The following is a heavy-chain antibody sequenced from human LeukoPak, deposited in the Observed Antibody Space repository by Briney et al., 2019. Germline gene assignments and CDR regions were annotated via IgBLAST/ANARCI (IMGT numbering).Heavy chain of an antibody. CDR2: FDPEDGET. V-gene: IGHV1-24*01. J-gene: IGHJ4*02. Sequence: GASVNVSCKVSGYTLTELSMHWVRQASGKGLERMGGFDPEDGETIYAQKFQGRVTMTEDTSTDTAYMELSSLRSEDTAVYYCATRNYCSSTSCYNFDYWGQGTLVTVSS. CDR1: GYTLTELS. CDR3: ATRNYCSSTSCYNFDY. D-gene: IGHD2-2*02.